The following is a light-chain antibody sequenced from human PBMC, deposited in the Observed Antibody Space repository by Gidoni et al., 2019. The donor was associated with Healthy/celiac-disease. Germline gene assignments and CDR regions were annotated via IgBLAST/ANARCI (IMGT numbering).Light chain of an antibody. V-gene: IGKV3-11*01. CDR2: DAS. CDR3: QHRSNWWT. Sequence: EIVLTQSPATPSLSPGERATLSCRSSQSLGSYLAWYQQKPGQAPRLLIYDASNRATGIPARISSSGARTDFTLTSSSLEPEYFAVYYCQHRSNWWTFGQGTKVEIQ. CDR1: QSLGSY. J-gene: IGKJ1*01.